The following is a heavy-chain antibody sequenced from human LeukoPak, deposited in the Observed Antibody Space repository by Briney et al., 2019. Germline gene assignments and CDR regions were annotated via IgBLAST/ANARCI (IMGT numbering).Heavy chain of an antibody. D-gene: IGHD1-1*01. J-gene: IGHJ3*02. CDR2: ISWNSGSI. CDR3: ATHGANDDAFDI. V-gene: IGHV3-9*01. Sequence: RTGGSLRLSRAASGFTFDDYAMHWVRQAPGKGLEWVSGISWNSGSIGYADSVKGRFTISRDNAKNSLYLQMNSLRAEDTALYYCATHGANDDAFDIWGQGTMVTVSS. CDR1: GFTFDDYA.